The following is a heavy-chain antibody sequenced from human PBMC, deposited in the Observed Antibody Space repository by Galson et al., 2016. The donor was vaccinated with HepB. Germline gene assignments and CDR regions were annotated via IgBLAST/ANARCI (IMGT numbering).Heavy chain of an antibody. Sequence: SMRLSCAASGFTFSSYWMSWVRQAPGKGLEWVAKIKQDGSEKYYVDSVKCRFTISRDNAKNSLNLQMNSLIAEDTAVYYCARVSSGWSLPMRRKAGHWFDPWCQGTLVTVSS. J-gene: IGHJ5*02. CDR3: ARVSSGWSLPMRRKAGHWFDP. D-gene: IGHD6-19*01. CDR1: GFTFSSYW. CDR2: IKQDGSEK. V-gene: IGHV3-7*03.